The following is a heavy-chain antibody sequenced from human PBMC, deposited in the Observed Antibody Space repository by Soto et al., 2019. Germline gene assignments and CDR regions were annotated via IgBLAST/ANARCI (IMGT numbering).Heavy chain of an antibody. CDR2: INPSGGRT. CDR1: GYTFINYY. CDR3: AREKASTSLLTHYYYAMDV. J-gene: IGHJ6*02. V-gene: IGHV1-46*01. Sequence: GASVKVSCKSSGYTFINYYVHWVRQAPGQGLEWMGMINPSGGRTTYPQKFQGRVTMTRDTSTNTVYVELSSLRSDDTAVFYCAREKASTSLLTHYYYAMDVWGQGTTVTVSS.